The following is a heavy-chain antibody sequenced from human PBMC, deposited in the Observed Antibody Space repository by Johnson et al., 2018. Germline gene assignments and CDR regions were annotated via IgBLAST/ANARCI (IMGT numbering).Heavy chain of an antibody. Sequence: QVQLVQSGGGVVQPGRSLRLSCAASGFTFSSYAIHWVRQAPGKGLEWVAVISYDGSNIYYAESVKGRFTISRDNSKNTVYLQMNSLRAEETALDYWAKDSSSFFSYYYMDVWGEGTTVTVSS. CDR1: GFTFSSYA. J-gene: IGHJ6*03. CDR3: AKDSSSFFSYYYMDV. V-gene: IGHV3-30*18. CDR2: ISYDGSNI. D-gene: IGHD2-2*01.